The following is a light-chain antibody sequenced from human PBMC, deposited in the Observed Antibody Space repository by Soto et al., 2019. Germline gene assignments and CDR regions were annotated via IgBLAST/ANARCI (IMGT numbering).Light chain of an antibody. Sequence: QSVLTQPASVSGSPGQSITFSCTGTSSDIGAYNYVSWYQHHPGKAPKLLIYDVTDRPSGVSDRFSDSKSGTTASLTISGLQAEDEADYFCSSYTTINTVVVFGGGTKLTVL. CDR3: SSYTTINTVVV. V-gene: IGLV2-14*03. J-gene: IGLJ3*02. CDR1: SSDIGAYNY. CDR2: DVT.